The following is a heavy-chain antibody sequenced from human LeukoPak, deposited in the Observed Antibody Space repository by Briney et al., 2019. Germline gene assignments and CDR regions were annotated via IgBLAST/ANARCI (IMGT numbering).Heavy chain of an antibody. V-gene: IGHV3-7*01. Sequence: PGGSLRLSCAASGFTFSASWMTWVRQAPGKGLEWVANIKQDGTEQYTADSLKGRFTISRDNAKRLLFLQMNSLRVEDTAVYYCARVGPPYYYYYMDVWGNGTTVTVSS. J-gene: IGHJ6*03. CDR3: ARVGPPYYYYYMDV. CDR2: IKQDGTEQ. CDR1: GFTFSASW.